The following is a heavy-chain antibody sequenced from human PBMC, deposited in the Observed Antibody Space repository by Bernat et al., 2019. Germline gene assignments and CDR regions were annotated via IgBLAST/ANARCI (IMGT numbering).Heavy chain of an antibody. V-gene: IGHV1-3*01. Sequence: QVQLVQSGAEVKKPGASVKVSCKASGYTFTSYAMHWVRQAPGQRLEWMGWINAGNGNTKYSQKFQGRVTITRDTSASTAYMELSSLRSEDTAVYYCARDYCSGGSCPDYMDVWGKGTTVTVSS. CDR3: ARDYCSGGSCPDYMDV. J-gene: IGHJ6*03. CDR1: GYTFTSYA. D-gene: IGHD2-15*01. CDR2: INAGNGNT.